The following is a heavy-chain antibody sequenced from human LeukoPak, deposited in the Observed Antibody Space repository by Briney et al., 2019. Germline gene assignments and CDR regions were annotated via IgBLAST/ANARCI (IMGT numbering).Heavy chain of an antibody. D-gene: IGHD1-1*01. J-gene: IGHJ6*03. CDR3: AREVQLERPYYYYYMDV. CDR2: IKQDGSEK. Sequence: GGPLTLSCAASGFPFSSYWMSWVRQAPGKGLEWVANIKQDGSEKYYVDSVKGRFTISRDNAKNSLYLQMNSLRAEDTAVYYCAREVQLERPYYYYYMDVWGKGTTVTVSS. CDR1: GFPFSSYW. V-gene: IGHV3-7*01.